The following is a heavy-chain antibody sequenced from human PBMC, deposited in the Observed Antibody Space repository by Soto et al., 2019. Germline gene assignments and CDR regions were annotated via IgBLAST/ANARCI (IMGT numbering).Heavy chain of an antibody. CDR3: ASYSSGYLDY. Sequence: SVKVSCETSGGTFSSYAISWVLQAPGQGLEWIGGIIPIFGTANYAQKFQGRVTITADESTSTAYMELSSLRSEDTAVYYCASYSSGYLDYWGQGTLVTVSS. J-gene: IGHJ4*02. V-gene: IGHV1-69*01. CDR1: GGTFSSYA. D-gene: IGHD3-22*01. CDR2: IIPIFGTA.